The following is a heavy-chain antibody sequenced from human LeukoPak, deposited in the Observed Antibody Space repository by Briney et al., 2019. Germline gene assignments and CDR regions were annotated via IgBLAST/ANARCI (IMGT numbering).Heavy chain of an antibody. D-gene: IGHD3-22*01. J-gene: IGHJ3*02. Sequence: SETLSLTRTVSGGSISSGGYYWSWIRQHPGKGLEWIGYIYYSGSTYYNPSLKSRVTISVDTSKNQFSLKLSSVTAADTAVYYCARDMYYDSRDAFDIWGQGTMVTVSS. CDR2: IYYSGST. CDR3: ARDMYYDSRDAFDI. CDR1: GGSISSGGYY. V-gene: IGHV4-31*03.